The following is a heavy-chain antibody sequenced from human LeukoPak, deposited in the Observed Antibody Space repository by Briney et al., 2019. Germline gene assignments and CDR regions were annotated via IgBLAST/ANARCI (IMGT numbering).Heavy chain of an antibody. CDR2: IIPIFGTA. J-gene: IGHJ3*02. V-gene: IGHV1-69*13. CDR3: AISPYYDMLTAYIPGAFDI. Sequence: SVKVSCKASGGTFSSYAISWVRQAPGQGLEWMGGIIPIFGTANYAQKFQGRVTITADESTSTAYMELSSLRSEDTAVYYCAISPYYDMLTAYIPGAFDIWGQGTMVTVSS. CDR1: GGTFSSYA. D-gene: IGHD3-9*01.